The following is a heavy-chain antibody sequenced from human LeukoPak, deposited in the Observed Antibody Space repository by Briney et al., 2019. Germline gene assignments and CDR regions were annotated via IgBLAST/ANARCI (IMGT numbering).Heavy chain of an antibody. J-gene: IGHJ5*02. Sequence: ASVKVSCKASGYTFTSYGISWMRQAPGQGLEWMGWISAYNGNTNYAQKLQGRVTMTTDTSTSTAYMELRSLRSDDTAVYYCARERSSYCSSTSCYFENKNWFDPWGQGTLVTVSS. CDR1: GYTFTSYG. CDR3: ARERSSYCSSTSCYFENKNWFDP. CDR2: ISAYNGNT. D-gene: IGHD2-2*01. V-gene: IGHV1-18*04.